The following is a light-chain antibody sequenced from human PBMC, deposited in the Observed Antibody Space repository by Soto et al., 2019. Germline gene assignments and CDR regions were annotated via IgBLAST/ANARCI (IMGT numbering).Light chain of an antibody. V-gene: IGKV3-20*01. CDR3: QQYGSSPQT. CDR2: GAS. J-gene: IGKJ1*01. CDR1: QSVSSSY. Sequence: EIALTQSPGTLSLSPGERATLSCRASQSVSSSYLAWYQQKPGQAPRLLIYGASSRATGIPDRFSGSGSGTDFTLTISRLEPEDFAVYYCQQYGSSPQTFGQGTKV.